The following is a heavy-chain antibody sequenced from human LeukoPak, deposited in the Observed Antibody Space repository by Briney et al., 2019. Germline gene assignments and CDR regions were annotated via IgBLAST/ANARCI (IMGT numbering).Heavy chain of an antibody. CDR1: GYTFTGYY. J-gene: IGHJ3*02. D-gene: IGHD3-22*01. CDR3: ARDRALVVITYSDAFDI. Sequence: GASVKVSCKASGYTFTGYYMHWVRQAPGQGLEWMGWINPNSGGTNYAQKFQGRVTMTRDTSISTAYMELSRLRSDDTAVYYCARDRALVVITYSDAFDIWGQGTMVTVSS. V-gene: IGHV1-2*02. CDR2: INPNSGGT.